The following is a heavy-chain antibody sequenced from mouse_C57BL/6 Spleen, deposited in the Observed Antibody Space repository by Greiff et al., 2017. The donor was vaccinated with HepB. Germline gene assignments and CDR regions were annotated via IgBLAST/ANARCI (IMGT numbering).Heavy chain of an antibody. CDR2: INPNNGGT. CDR1: GYTFTDYN. Sequence: EVQVVESGPELVKPGASVKMSCKASGYTFTDYNMHWVKQSHGKSLEWIGYINPNNGGTSYNQKFKGKATLTVNKSSSTAYMELRSLTSEDSAVYYCARGGGYDGYYGGYWGQGTTLTVSS. V-gene: IGHV1-22*01. CDR3: ARGGGYDGYYGGY. D-gene: IGHD2-3*01. J-gene: IGHJ2*01.